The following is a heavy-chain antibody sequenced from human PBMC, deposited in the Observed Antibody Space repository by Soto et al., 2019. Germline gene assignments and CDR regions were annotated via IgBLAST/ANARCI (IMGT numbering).Heavy chain of an antibody. CDR2: ISGSGGST. CDR3: AKDVAAAGSEWFDP. D-gene: IGHD6-13*01. V-gene: IGHV3-23*01. Sequence: GGSLRLSCAASGFTFSSYAMSWVRQAPGRGLEWVSAISGSGGSTYYADSVKGRFTISRDNSKNTLYLQMNSLRAEDTAVYYCAKDVAAAGSEWFDPWGQGTLVTVSS. J-gene: IGHJ5*02. CDR1: GFTFSSYA.